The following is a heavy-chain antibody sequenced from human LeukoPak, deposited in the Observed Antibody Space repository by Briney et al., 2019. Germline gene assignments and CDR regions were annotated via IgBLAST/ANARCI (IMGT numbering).Heavy chain of an antibody. Sequence: SETLSLTCTVSGGSISSYYWSWIRQPPGKGLEWIGYIYYSGSTNYNPSLKSRVTISVDTSKNQFSLKLSSVTAADTAVYYCARGYCSSTSCYSDCMDVWGQGTTVTVSS. J-gene: IGHJ6*02. CDR1: GGSISSYY. D-gene: IGHD2-2*02. CDR2: IYYSGST. V-gene: IGHV4-59*01. CDR3: ARGYCSSTSCYSDCMDV.